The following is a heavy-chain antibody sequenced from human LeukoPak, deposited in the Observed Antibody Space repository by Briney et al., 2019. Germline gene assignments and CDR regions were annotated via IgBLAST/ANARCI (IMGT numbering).Heavy chain of an antibody. CDR3: ARAVGRDFDY. CDR1: KFTFSNYN. J-gene: IGHJ4*02. Sequence: PGGSLRLSCAASKFTFSNYNMNWVRQAPGKGLQWVSYISSSSSIIYYADSVKGRFTISRDNAKNSLYLQMNSLRAEDTAVYYCARAVGRDFDYWGQGTLVTVSS. CDR2: ISSSSSII. D-gene: IGHD3-10*01. V-gene: IGHV3-48*01.